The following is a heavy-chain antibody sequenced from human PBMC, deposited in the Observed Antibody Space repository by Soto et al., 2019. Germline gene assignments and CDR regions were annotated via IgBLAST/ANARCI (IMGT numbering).Heavy chain of an antibody. CDR2: ISYDGSNK. D-gene: IGHD3-22*01. Sequence: GGSLRLSCAASGFTFSSYGMHWVRQAPGKGLEWVAVISYDGSNKYYADSVKGRFTISRDNSKNTLYLQMNSLRAEDTAVYYCAVEDYYDSSGYYNWDPLYYYYYGMDFWGQGTTVTVSS. CDR1: GFTFSSYG. V-gene: IGHV3-30*03. J-gene: IGHJ6*02. CDR3: AVEDYYDSSGYYNWDPLYYYYYGMDF.